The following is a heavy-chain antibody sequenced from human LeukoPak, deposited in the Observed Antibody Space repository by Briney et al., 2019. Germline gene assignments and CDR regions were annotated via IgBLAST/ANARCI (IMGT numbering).Heavy chain of an antibody. J-gene: IGHJ4*02. Sequence: GGSLRLSCVASGYTFSRYAMNWVRQAPGKGLEWVSAISGSGGDTEYADSVRGGFTISRDNSNNTLYLQVNSLRAEDTAVYYCAKSGSVWYYFDYWGQGTLVTVSS. CDR2: ISGSGGDT. D-gene: IGHD6-19*01. CDR1: GYTFSRYA. V-gene: IGHV3-23*01. CDR3: AKSGSVWYYFDY.